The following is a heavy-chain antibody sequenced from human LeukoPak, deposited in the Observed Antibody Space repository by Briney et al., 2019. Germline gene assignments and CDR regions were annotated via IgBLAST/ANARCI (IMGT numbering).Heavy chain of an antibody. V-gene: IGHV4-39*07. Sequence: SETLSLTCSFSGGSISSTDYYWGWIRQPPGKGLEWIGNIYYSGSTHYNPSLKTRVTISVDTSSNQFFLMLSSVTVADTAVYYCAKLWGIYWYFDLWGRGTLVTVSS. J-gene: IGHJ2*01. D-gene: IGHD7-27*01. CDR2: IYYSGST. CDR1: GGSISSTDYY. CDR3: AKLWGIYWYFDL.